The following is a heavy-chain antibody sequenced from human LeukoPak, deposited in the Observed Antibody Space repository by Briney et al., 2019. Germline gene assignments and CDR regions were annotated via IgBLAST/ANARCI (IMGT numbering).Heavy chain of an antibody. CDR3: ARVTTTYYYGMDV. V-gene: IGHV3-53*01. CDR2: IYSGGST. J-gene: IGHJ6*02. D-gene: IGHD4-4*01. CDR1: GFTFSTYA. Sequence: HPGGSLRLSCAASGFTFSTYAMSWVRQAPGKGLEWVSVIYSGGSTYYADSVKGRFTISRDNSKNTLYLQMNSLRAEDTAVYYCARVTTTYYYGMDVWGQGTTVTVSS.